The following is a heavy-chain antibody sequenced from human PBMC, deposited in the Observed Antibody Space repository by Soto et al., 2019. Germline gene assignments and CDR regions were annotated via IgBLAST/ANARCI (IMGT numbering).Heavy chain of an antibody. J-gene: IGHJ6*01. CDR3: LRSSVGWRGMAV. D-gene: IGHD2-15*01. Sequence: EVQLVESGGGVVQPGGSLRLSCVASGFTFSSHWMHWFRQHPGKGLVWVSSIHPDGSATSYADFVKGRFTLSRDNRKNTLYRQMKSPRAGATGVESWLRSSVGWRGMAVWARETTVIASP. V-gene: IGHV3-74*01. CDR2: IHPDGSAT. CDR1: GFTFSSHW.